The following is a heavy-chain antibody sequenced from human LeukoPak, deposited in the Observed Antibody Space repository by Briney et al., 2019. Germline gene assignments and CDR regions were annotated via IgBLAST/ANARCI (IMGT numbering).Heavy chain of an antibody. Sequence: GASVKVSCKASGYTFTGYYMHWVRQAPGQGLEWMGWINPNSGGTNYAQKFQGRVTMTRDTSISTAYMELSRLRSDDTAVYYCAGTPWFGELTLDYWGQGTLVTVSS. CDR2: INPNSGGT. D-gene: IGHD3-10*01. CDR3: AGTPWFGELTLDY. CDR1: GYTFTGYY. V-gene: IGHV1-2*02. J-gene: IGHJ4*02.